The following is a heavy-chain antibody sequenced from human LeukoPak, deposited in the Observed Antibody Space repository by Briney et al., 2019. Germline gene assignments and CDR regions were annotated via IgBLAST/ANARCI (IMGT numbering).Heavy chain of an antibody. CDR1: GYSFTNNW. CDR2: IYPVDSDT. Sequence: PGNSLKISCKGSGYSFTNNWIGWVRQMPGKGLEWMGIIYPVDSDTRYSPSFQGQVTISADKSISTAYLQWSNLKASDTAMYYCASLLSSSWSFDYWGQGTLVTVSS. V-gene: IGHV5-51*03. J-gene: IGHJ4*02. CDR3: ASLLSSSWSFDY. D-gene: IGHD6-13*01.